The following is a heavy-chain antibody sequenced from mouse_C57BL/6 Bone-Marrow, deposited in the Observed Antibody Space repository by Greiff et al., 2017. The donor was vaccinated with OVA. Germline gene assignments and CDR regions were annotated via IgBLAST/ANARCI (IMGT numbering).Heavy chain of an antibody. V-gene: IGHV7-3*01. CDR3: ARYMDFYPGYFDV. D-gene: IGHD2-3*01. CDR1: GFTFTDYY. J-gene: IGHJ1*03. CDR2: IRNKANGYTT. Sequence: EVKLMESGGGLVQPGGSLSLSCAASGFTFTDYYMSWVRQPPGKALEWVGFIRNKANGYTTEYSASVKGRFTISRDNYQSILYLQMNALRAEDSATYYCARYMDFYPGYFDVWGTGTTVTVSS.